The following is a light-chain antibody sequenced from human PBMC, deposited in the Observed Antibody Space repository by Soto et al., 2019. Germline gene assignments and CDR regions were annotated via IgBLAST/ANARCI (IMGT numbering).Light chain of an antibody. CDR3: CSYAGNSLWV. J-gene: IGLJ3*02. V-gene: IGLV2-11*01. CDR2: DVT. CDR1: SSDVGGSEF. Sequence: QSALTQPRSVSGSPGQSVTISCNGSSSDVGGSEFVSWHQQHPVKAPKLVIYDVTKRPSGVPDRFSGSKSGNTASLTISGLQAEDEADYYCCSYAGNSLWVFGGGPKLTVL.